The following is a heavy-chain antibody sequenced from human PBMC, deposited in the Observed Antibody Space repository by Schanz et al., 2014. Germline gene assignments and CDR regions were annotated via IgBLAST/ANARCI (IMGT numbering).Heavy chain of an antibody. CDR1: RFTFSTYG. CDR3: AKGTSGSYDTNFDY. Sequence: HVQLVESGGGVVQPGGSLRLSCAASRFTFSTYGMHWVRQSPGKGLEWVAFIRYDGSNKYYADSVKGRFTISRDNSKNTLDLQMNSLRAEDTAVYYCAKGTSGSYDTNFDYWGQGTLVTVSS. V-gene: IGHV3-30*02. J-gene: IGHJ4*02. CDR2: IRYDGSNK. D-gene: IGHD1-26*01.